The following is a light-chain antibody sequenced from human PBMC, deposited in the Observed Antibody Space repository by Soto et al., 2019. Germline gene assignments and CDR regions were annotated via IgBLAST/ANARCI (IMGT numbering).Light chain of an antibody. Sequence: DIGLTQSPCTLSFSPGERATIACRASQSVSVNSFAWYQQKGGQAPRLLIYAASTRAPGVPDRLSGSGAGTDTPLTISRLETEDFAEYYCQNNGGSPCTFGHGTKVDIK. CDR1: QSVSVNS. J-gene: IGKJ3*01. CDR2: AAS. V-gene: IGKV3-20*01. CDR3: QNNGGSPCT.